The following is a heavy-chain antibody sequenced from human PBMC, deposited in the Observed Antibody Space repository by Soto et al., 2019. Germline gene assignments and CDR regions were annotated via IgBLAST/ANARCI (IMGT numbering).Heavy chain of an antibody. V-gene: IGHV1-3*01. Sequence: ASVKVSCKASGYTFTSYAMHWVRQAPGQRLEWMGWINAGNGNTKYSQKFQGRVTITRDTSASTAYMELSSLRSEDTAVYYCARAHRNNYDSWSGYWLYYYYGMDVWGQGTTVTVSS. D-gene: IGHD3-3*01. J-gene: IGHJ6*02. CDR2: INAGNGNT. CDR3: ARAHRNNYDSWSGYWLYYYYGMDV. CDR1: GYTFTSYA.